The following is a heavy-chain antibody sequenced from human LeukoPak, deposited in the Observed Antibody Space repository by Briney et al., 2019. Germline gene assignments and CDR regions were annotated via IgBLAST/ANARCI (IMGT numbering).Heavy chain of an antibody. J-gene: IGHJ6*02. D-gene: IGHD2-15*01. CDR3: AKDLYCSGGSCYSLYYYYYYGMDV. V-gene: IGHV3-23*01. Sequence: GGSLRLSCSASGFTFSNYAMSWVRQAPGKGLEWVSAINDGVGRAFYADAVRGRFTISRDNSKNTLYLQMNSLRAEDTAVYYCAKDLYCSGGSCYSLYYYYYYGMDVWGQGTTVTVSS. CDR1: GFTFSNYA. CDR2: INDGVGRA.